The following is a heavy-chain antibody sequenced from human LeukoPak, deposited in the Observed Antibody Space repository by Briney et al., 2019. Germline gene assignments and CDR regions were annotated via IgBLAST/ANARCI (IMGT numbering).Heavy chain of an antibody. CDR3: ARGVFDNSGHYYYFYYALDV. V-gene: IGHV1-46*01. D-gene: IGHD3-22*01. CDR2: INPSGGST. J-gene: IGHJ6*02. CDR1: GYTFTSYA. Sequence: ASVKVSCKASGYTFTSYAMNWVRQAPGQGLEWMGIINPSGGSTSYAQKFQGRVTMTRDTSTSTVYMELRSLRSEDTAVYFCARGVFDNSGHYYYFYYALDVWGQGTTVTVSS.